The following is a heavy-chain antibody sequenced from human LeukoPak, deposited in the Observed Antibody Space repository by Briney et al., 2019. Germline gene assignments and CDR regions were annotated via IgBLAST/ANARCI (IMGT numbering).Heavy chain of an antibody. J-gene: IGHJ4*02. D-gene: IGHD3-22*01. CDR2: ISNSVSII. CDR3: AKVTGDFYDTSGAFDY. Sequence: GGSLRLSCAASGFTFSDYYMSWIRQAPGKGLEWVSYISNSVSIIYYADSVKGRFTISRDNAKNSLYLQMNSLRAEDTAIYYCAKVTGDFYDTSGAFDYWGQGTLVTVSS. V-gene: IGHV3-11*04. CDR1: GFTFSDYY.